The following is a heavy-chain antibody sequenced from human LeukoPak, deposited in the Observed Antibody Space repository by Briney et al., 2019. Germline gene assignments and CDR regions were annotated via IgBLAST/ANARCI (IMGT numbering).Heavy chain of an antibody. CDR2: ISSSSSYI. Sequence: PGGSLRLSCAASGFTFRSYAMHWVRQAPGKGVEWVSSISSSSSYIYYADSVKGRFTISRDNAKNSLYLQMNSLRAEDTAVYYCARDSLWFGEFVAPGDLDYWGQGTLVTVSS. D-gene: IGHD3-10*01. J-gene: IGHJ4*02. CDR3: ARDSLWFGEFVAPGDLDY. CDR1: GFTFRSYA. V-gene: IGHV3-21*01.